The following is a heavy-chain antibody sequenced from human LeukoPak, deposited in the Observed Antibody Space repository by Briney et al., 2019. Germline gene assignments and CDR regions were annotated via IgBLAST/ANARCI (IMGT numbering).Heavy chain of an antibody. D-gene: IGHD3-22*01. CDR2: INPSGGST. CDR3: AREYYYVSSGYYKPTPTFDY. Sequence: ASVKVSCKASGYTFTSYYMHWVRQAPGQGLEWMGIINPSGGSTSYAQKFQGRVTMTRDTSTSTVYMELSSLRSEDTAVYYCAREYYYVSSGYYKPTPTFDYWGQGTLVTVSS. CDR1: GYTFTSYY. V-gene: IGHV1-46*03. J-gene: IGHJ4*02.